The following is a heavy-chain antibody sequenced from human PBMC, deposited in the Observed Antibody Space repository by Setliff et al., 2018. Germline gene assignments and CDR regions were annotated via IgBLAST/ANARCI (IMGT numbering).Heavy chain of an antibody. J-gene: IGHJ6*03. Sequence: SVKVSCKASGGTLSTLAITWVRQAPGQGLEWMGGTIPLLPLPNYAVKVKGRVTITADKSTTTAYMELTSLTSEDTAVYYCARNAITGTTKKYYYYLDVWGQGTTVTVSS. CDR3: ARNAITGTTKKYYYYLDV. V-gene: IGHV1-69*10. CDR1: GGTLSTLA. D-gene: IGHD1-7*01. CDR2: TIPLLPLP.